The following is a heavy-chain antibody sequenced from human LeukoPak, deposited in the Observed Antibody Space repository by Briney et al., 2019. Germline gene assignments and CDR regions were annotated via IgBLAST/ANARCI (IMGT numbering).Heavy chain of an antibody. Sequence: SVKVSCKASGGTFSSYAISWVRQAPGQGLEWMGGIIPIFGTANYAQKFQGRVTITADKSTSTAYMELSSLRSDDTAVYYCASSVDTAMTSDVGLDIWGQGTMVTVSS. CDR1: GGTFSSYA. CDR2: IIPIFGTA. J-gene: IGHJ3*02. CDR3: ASSVDTAMTSDVGLDI. D-gene: IGHD5-18*01. V-gene: IGHV1-69*06.